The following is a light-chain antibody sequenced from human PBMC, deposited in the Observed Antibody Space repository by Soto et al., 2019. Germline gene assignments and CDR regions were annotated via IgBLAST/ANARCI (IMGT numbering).Light chain of an antibody. J-gene: IGKJ4*01. CDR3: QQYNNWPRT. V-gene: IGKV3D-15*01. CDR2: AAS. Sequence: EIVLTQSPATLSLSPGERATLSCRASQSVSSYLAWYQQKPGQAPRLLIYAASNRATDIPARFSGSGSGTEFTLTISSLQSEDFAVYYCQQYNNWPRTFGGGTKVDI. CDR1: QSVSSY.